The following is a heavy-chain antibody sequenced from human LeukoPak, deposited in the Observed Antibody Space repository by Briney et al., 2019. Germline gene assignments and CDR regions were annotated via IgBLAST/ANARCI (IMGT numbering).Heavy chain of an antibody. CDR2: IYHSGST. CDR3: ARGGSSGWKDAFDI. Sequence: SETLSLTCTVSGYSISSGYYWGWIRQPPGKGLEWIGSIYHSGSTYYNPSLKSRVTISVDTSKNQFSLKLSSVTAADTAVYYCARGGSSGWKDAFDIWGQGTMVIVSS. V-gene: IGHV4-38-2*02. CDR1: GYSISSGYY. D-gene: IGHD6-19*01. J-gene: IGHJ3*02.